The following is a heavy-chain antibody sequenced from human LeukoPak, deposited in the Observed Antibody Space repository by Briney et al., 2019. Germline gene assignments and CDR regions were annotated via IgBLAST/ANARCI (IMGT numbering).Heavy chain of an antibody. J-gene: IGHJ4*02. V-gene: IGHV5-51*01. Sequence: PGESLQISCQGSGYNFGSHWIGGVRQMPGRRPEWMGIIYPGDSDTRYNPSFQGQVTISADRSLSTAYLRWSGLKASDTAIYYCATRSDNGYEFFDSWGQGTLVTVSA. D-gene: IGHD5-12*01. CDR2: IYPGDSDT. CDR1: GYNFGSHW. CDR3: ATRSDNGYEFFDS.